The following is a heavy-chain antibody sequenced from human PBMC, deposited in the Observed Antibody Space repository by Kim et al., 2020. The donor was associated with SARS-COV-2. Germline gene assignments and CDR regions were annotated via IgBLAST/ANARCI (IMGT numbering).Heavy chain of an antibody. D-gene: IGHD1-26*01. J-gene: IGHJ4*02. CDR2: T. Sequence: TNYAQKFQGRVTMTRDTSISTAYMELSRLRSDDTAVYYCARAHGSRNIDYWGQGTLVTVSS. V-gene: IGHV1-2*02. CDR3: ARAHGSRNIDY.